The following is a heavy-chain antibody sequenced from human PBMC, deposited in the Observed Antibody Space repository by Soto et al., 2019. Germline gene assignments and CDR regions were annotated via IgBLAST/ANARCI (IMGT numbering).Heavy chain of an antibody. CDR3: ATRSPAFDY. V-gene: IGHV1-18*01. Sequence: ASVKVSCKTSGYIFTSYGIGWARQAPGQGLEWMGWINTDNGKTNYAQKFQGRVTMTTDTSTSTAYMELRSLRSDDTAVYYCATRSPAFDYWGQGTLVTVSS. J-gene: IGHJ4*02. CDR1: GYIFTSYG. CDR2: INTDNGKT.